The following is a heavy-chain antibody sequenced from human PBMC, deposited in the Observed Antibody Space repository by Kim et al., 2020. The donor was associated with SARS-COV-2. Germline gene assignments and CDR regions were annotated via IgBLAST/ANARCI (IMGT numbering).Heavy chain of an antibody. D-gene: IGHD3-10*01. CDR3: AGLWFRELFPGYYYMDV. CDR2: IIPIFGTA. V-gene: IGHV1-69*13. CDR1: GGTFSSYA. Sequence: SVKVSCKASGGTFSSYAISWVRQAPEQGLEWMGGIIPIFGTANYAQKFQGRVTITADESTSTAYMELSSLRSEDTAVYYCAGLWFRELFPGYYYMDVWGKGTTVTVSS. J-gene: IGHJ6*03.